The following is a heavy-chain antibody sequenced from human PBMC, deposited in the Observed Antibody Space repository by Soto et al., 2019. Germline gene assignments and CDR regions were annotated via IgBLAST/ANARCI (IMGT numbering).Heavy chain of an antibody. J-gene: IGHJ4*02. D-gene: IGHD5-18*01. Sequence: QVQLQESGPGLVKPSQTLSLTCTVSGGSINSGGYCWSWIRQHPGKGLDWIGCISYGGSTSYNPSLKSRVTISVDTSNQPFPLKLTSVAAADTAVFYCSRGILVWGQGALITVSS. CDR1: GGSINSGGYC. CDR3: SRGILV. CDR2: ISYGGST. V-gene: IGHV4-31*03.